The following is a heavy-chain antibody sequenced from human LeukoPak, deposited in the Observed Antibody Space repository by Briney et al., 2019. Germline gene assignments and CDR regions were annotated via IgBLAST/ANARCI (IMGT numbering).Heavy chain of an antibody. CDR1: GFTFSRFG. D-gene: IGHD5-12*01. CDR2: ILYDGSKK. Sequence: GGSLRLSCSASGFTFSRFGMHWVRQAPGQGLEWVAFILYDGSKKYYADSVKGRFTISRDNAKNSLYLQMNSLRAEDTAVYYCARVRRRSEWLRYYYYMDVWGKGTTVTVSS. V-gene: IGHV3-30*02. CDR3: ARVRRRSEWLRYYYYMDV. J-gene: IGHJ6*03.